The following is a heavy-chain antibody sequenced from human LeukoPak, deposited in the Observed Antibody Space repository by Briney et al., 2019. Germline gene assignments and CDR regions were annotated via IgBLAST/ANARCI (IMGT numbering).Heavy chain of an antibody. CDR2: IKIDGTEK. V-gene: IGHV3-7*01. CDR1: GFSFCTYW. Sequence: PGGSLRLSCAASGFSFCTYWMTWVRQAPGKGLEWVANIKIDGTEKRYADSVKGRFTISRDNAKNSLYLQMSSLRAEDTAVYYCARRVVGGTDYFDYWGQGTLVTVSS. CDR3: ARRVVGGTDYFDY. J-gene: IGHJ4*02. D-gene: IGHD1-26*01.